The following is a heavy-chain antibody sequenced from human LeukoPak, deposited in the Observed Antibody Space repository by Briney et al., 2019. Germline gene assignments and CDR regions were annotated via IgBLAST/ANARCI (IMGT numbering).Heavy chain of an antibody. D-gene: IGHD1-26*01. J-gene: IGHJ4*02. CDR3: TRESGAFSPFGF. CDR2: VHLSGAT. Sequence: PSETLSLTCAVSGGSIMTTNWWSWVRQPPGKGLEWIGEVHLSGATNYNPSLESRVSMSIDTSKNQMSLKLTSVTAADTAIYFCTRESGAFSPFGFWGQGTLVTVPS. V-gene: IGHV4-4*02. CDR1: GGSIMTTNW.